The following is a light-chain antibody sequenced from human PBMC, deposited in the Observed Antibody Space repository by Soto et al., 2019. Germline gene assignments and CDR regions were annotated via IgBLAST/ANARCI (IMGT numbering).Light chain of an antibody. Sequence: EIVMTQSPATLSVSPGERATLSCRASQSVSSSLAWYQQKPGQAPRLVIYGASTRATGIPARFSGSGSGTEFTLTISSLQSEDFAVYYCQQYGSSSTFGQGTKVDIK. CDR1: QSVSSS. J-gene: IGKJ1*01. CDR3: QQYGSSST. CDR2: GAS. V-gene: IGKV3-15*01.